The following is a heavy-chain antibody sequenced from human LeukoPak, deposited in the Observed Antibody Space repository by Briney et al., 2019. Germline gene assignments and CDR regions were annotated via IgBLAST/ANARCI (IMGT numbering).Heavy chain of an antibody. D-gene: IGHD6-6*01. CDR2: ADGSGAAT. CDR3: AKDRPNGFDY. Sequence: PGGSLRLSCTAPGFTLRNYAMSWVRQAPGKGLVWISAADGSGAATYYADSVRGRFTVSRDNSKNTLYLQMNSLRDDDTAVYFCAKDRPNGFDYWGLGTRATVSS. CDR1: GFTLRNYA. J-gene: IGHJ4*02. V-gene: IGHV3-23*01.